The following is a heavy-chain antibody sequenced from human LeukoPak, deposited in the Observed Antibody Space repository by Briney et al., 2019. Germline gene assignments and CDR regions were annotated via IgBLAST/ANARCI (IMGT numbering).Heavy chain of an antibody. CDR3: ARTRTLPIAGGFDT. V-gene: IGHV3-74*01. J-gene: IGHJ5*02. CDR1: GFTFSSYS. D-gene: IGHD3-16*01. CDR2: ISTDGSST. Sequence: QSGGSLRLSRAASGFTFSSYSMHWVRQGPGKGLVWVSRISTDGSSTDYADSVKGRFTISRENAKNTLYLQMNSLRAEDTAVYYCARTRTLPIAGGFDTWGQGSLVTVSS.